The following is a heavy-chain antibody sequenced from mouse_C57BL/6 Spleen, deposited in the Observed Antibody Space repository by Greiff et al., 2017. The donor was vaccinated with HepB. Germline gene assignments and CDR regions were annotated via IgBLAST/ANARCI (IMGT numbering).Heavy chain of an antibody. D-gene: IGHD1-1*01. CDR1: GYTFTSYW. V-gene: IGHV1-50*01. Sequence: QVQLQQPGAELVKPGASVKLSCKASGYTFTSYWMQWVKQRPGQGLEWIGEIDPSDSYTNYNQKFKGKATLTVDTSSSTAYMQLSSLTSEDSAVYYCATYHYGSSHWYFDVWGTGTTVTVSS. CDR2: IDPSDSYT. J-gene: IGHJ1*03. CDR3: ATYHYGSSHWYFDV.